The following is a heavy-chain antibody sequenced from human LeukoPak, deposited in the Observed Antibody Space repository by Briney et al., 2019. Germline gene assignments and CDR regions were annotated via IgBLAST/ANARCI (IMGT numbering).Heavy chain of an antibody. CDR1: GFTFSSYA. J-gene: IGHJ6*02. V-gene: IGHV3-7*01. CDR2: IKKEDGSEK. Sequence: GGSLRLSCAASGFTFSSYAMSWVRQAPGKGLEWVAYIKKEDGSEKYYMDSVKGRFTISRDNAKNSLYLQMNSLRAEDTAVYYCARGHYGLDVWGQGTTVTVSS. CDR3: ARGHYGLDV.